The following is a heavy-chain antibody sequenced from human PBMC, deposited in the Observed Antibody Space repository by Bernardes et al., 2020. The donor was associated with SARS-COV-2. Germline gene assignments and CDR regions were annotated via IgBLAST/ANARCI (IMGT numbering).Heavy chain of an antibody. D-gene: IGHD6-19*01. Sequence: GGSLRLSCAASGFTFRSNTMSWVRQAPGKGLEWVSSISPLSRDFYTDSVKGRFTVSRDNAKQTLYLQMNSLRVEDTAVYYCAREKDVNGWYSEGFDIWGQGTLVTVSS. J-gene: IGHJ3*02. CDR3: AREKDVNGWYSEGFDI. CDR1: GFTFRSNT. V-gene: IGHV3-21*01. CDR2: ISPLSRD.